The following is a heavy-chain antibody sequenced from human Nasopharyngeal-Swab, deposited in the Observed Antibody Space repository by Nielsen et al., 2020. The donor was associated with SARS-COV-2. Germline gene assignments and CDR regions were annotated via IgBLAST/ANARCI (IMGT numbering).Heavy chain of an antibody. CDR2: INPSGGST. J-gene: IGHJ6*02. D-gene: IGHD3-3*01. V-gene: IGHV1-46*01. CDR3: ARDSRNVFGVVILRYYGMDV. CDR1: GYTFTSYY. Sequence: VNVSCKASGYTFTSYYMHWVRQAPGQGLEWMGIINPSGGSTSYAQKFQGRVTMTRDTSTSTVYMELSSLRSEDTAVYYCARDSRNVFGVVILRYYGMDVWGQGTTVTVSS.